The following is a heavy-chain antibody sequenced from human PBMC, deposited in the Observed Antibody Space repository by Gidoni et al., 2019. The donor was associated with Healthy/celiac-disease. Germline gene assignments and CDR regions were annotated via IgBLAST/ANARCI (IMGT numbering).Heavy chain of an antibody. D-gene: IGHD6-6*01. CDR1: DDSIRSGGYY. CDR2: IYYSGST. V-gene: IGHV4-31*03. J-gene: IGHJ5*02. CDR3: ARDRASGSSSFWFDP. Sequence: QVQLQESGPGLVKPSQTLSLTCNVSDDSIRSGGYYWSWIRQHPGKGLEWIGYIYYSGSTFYNPSLKSRVTISVDTSKNQFSLKLSSVTAADTAVYYCARDRASGSSSFWFDPWGQGTLVTVSS.